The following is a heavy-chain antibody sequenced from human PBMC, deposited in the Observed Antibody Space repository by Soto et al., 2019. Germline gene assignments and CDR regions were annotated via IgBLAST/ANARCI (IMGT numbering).Heavy chain of an antibody. J-gene: IGHJ4*02. CDR3: AHSGVAGPFDY. V-gene: IGHV3-74*01. D-gene: IGHD6-19*01. CDR2: INSDGSST. Sequence: GGSLRLSCAASGFTFSSYWMHWVRQAPGKGLVWVSRINSDGSSTSYADSVKGRFTISRDNAKNTLYLQMNSLRAEDTAVYYCAHSGVAGPFDYWGQGTLVTVS. CDR1: GFTFSSYW.